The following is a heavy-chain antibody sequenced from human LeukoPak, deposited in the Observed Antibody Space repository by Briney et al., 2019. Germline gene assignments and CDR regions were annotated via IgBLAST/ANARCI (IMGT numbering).Heavy chain of an antibody. D-gene: IGHD3-16*01. CDR2: INSDGSST. CDR1: GFTFSSYW. J-gene: IGHJ4*02. CDR3: ARAYAPLDYFDY. Sequence: GGSLRLSCAASGFTFSSYWMHWVRQPPGKGLVWVSRINSDGSSTSYADSVRGRFTISRDNAKNTLYLQMDSLRAEDTAVYYCARAYAPLDYFDYWGQGTLVTVSS. V-gene: IGHV3-74*01.